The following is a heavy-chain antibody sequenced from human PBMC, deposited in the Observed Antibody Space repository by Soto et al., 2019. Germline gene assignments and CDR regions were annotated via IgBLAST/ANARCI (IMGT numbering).Heavy chain of an antibody. V-gene: IGHV1-69*01. CDR1: GGTFSSYA. D-gene: IGHD3-10*01. CDR2: IIPIFGTA. Sequence: QVQLVQSGAEVKKPGSSVKVSCKASGGTFSSYAISWVRQAPGQGLEWMGGIIPIFGTANYAQKFQGRVTITADESTSTAYMERSSLRSEDTAVYYCARGVPSRPGRPFDYWGQGTLVTVSS. CDR3: ARGVPSRPGRPFDY. J-gene: IGHJ4*02.